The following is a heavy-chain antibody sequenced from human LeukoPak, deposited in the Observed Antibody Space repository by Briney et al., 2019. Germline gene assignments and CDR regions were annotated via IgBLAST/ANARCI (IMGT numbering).Heavy chain of an antibody. CDR3: AKCSSSWSSPYFDY. D-gene: IGHD6-13*01. V-gene: IGHV3-21*04. CDR2: ISSSSSYI. CDR1: GFTFSSYS. J-gene: IGHJ4*02. Sequence: GGSLRLSCAASGFTFSSYSMNWVRQAPGKGLEWVSSISSSSSYIYYADSVKGRFTISRDNSKNTLYLQMNSLRAEDTAVYYCAKCSSSWSSPYFDYWGQGTLVTVSS.